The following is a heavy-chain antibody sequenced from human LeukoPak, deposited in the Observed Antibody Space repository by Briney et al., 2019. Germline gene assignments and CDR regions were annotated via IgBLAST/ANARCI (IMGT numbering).Heavy chain of an antibody. D-gene: IGHD3-3*01. Sequence: GGSLRLSCAASGFTFSSYGMHWVRQAPGKRLEWVAVISYDGSNKYYADSVKGRFTISRDNSKNTLYLQMNSLRAEDTAVYYCAKWSGYYFDYWGQGTLVTVSS. CDR2: ISYDGSNK. J-gene: IGHJ4*02. CDR1: GFTFSSYG. CDR3: AKWSGYYFDY. V-gene: IGHV3-30*18.